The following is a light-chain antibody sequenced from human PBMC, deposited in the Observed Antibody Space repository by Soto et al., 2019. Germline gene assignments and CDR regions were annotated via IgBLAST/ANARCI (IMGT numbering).Light chain of an antibody. Sequence: QSALPQPPSASGSPGQSVTISCTGTSSDVGAYNYVSWYQQYPGKAPKLMIYEVNKPPSGVPDRFSGSKSGKTASLTVSGLQPEDEAEYHCTSYAGSNIWVFGGGTKLTVL. CDR1: SSDVGAYNY. J-gene: IGLJ3*02. CDR3: TSYAGSNIWV. V-gene: IGLV2-8*01. CDR2: EVN.